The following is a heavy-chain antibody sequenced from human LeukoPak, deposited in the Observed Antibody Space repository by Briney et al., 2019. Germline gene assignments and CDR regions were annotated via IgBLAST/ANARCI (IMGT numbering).Heavy chain of an antibody. Sequence: PSETLSLTCTVSGGSISSSSYYWGWIRQPPGKGLEWIGSIYHSGSTYYNPSLKSRVTISVDTSKNQFSLKLSSVTAADTAVYYCARVGYYYDSSGIPCRYFDLWGRGTLVTVSS. CDR2: IYHSGST. CDR1: GGSISSSSYY. D-gene: IGHD3-22*01. J-gene: IGHJ2*01. CDR3: ARVGYYYDSSGIPCRYFDL. V-gene: IGHV4-39*07.